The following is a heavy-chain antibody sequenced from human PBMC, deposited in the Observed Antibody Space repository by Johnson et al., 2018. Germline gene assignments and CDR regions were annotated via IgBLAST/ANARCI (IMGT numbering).Heavy chain of an antibody. CDR2: ISGSDDRT. D-gene: IGHD1/OR15-1a*01. Sequence: VQLVESGGGLVQPGGSLRLSCAASGFTFRKYSMSWVRQAPGRGLEWFSTISGSDDRTYYADSVKGRFTISRAKSENTLYLQMHSLRAEDTAISYSAKDRWEGTTGDSFDIWGQGTMVTVSS. J-gene: IGHJ3*02. CDR3: AKDRWEGTTGDSFDI. CDR1: GFTFRKYS. V-gene: IGHV3-23*04.